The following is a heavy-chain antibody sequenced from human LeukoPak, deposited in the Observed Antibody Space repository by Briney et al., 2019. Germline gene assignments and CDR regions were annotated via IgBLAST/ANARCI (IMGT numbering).Heavy chain of an antibody. CDR3: ARDIGSGPVDV. CDR2: IYYTGRT. V-gene: IGHV4-59*01. CDR1: GASINNYY. Sequence: SETLSLTCTVSGASINNYYWSWIRQPPGKGLEWIGYIYYTGRTNFNPSLKSRVTMSVDTSKNQLSLKLSSVTAADTAVYYCARDIGSGPVDVWGQGTTVTVSS. J-gene: IGHJ6*02. D-gene: IGHD3-10*01.